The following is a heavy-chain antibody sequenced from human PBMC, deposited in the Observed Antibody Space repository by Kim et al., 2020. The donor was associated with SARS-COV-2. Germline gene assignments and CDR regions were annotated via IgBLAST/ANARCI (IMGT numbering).Heavy chain of an antibody. J-gene: IGHJ4*02. CDR2: ISGDGSKS. D-gene: IGHD6-13*01. CDR1: GFIFSSYW. V-gene: IGHV3-74*01. Sequence: GGSLRLSCEVSGFIFSSYWMHWVRQFPGKGLEWVSHISGDGSKSNYADSVKGRFTISRDNAKNTLFLEINGLTADDMAMYYCVRGIAVYSSSWYTQWGQGPLRRVSS. CDR3: VRGIAVYSSSWYTQ.